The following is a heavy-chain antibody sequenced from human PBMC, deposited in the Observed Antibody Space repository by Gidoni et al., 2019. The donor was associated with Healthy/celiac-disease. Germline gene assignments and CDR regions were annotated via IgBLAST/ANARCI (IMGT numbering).Heavy chain of an antibody. J-gene: IGHJ5*02. Sequence: QLQLQESGPGLVKPSETLSLTCTVSGGSISSSSYYWGWIRQPPGKGLEWIGSIYYSGSTYYNPSLKSRVTISVDTSKNQFSLKLSSVTAADTAVYYCARIDSSSSEFWFDPWGQGTLVTVSS. V-gene: IGHV4-39*01. CDR1: GGSISSSSYY. D-gene: IGHD6-6*01. CDR2: IYYSGST. CDR3: ARIDSSSSEFWFDP.